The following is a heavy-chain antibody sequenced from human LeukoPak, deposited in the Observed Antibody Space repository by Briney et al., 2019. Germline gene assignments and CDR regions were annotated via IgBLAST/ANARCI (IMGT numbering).Heavy chain of an antibody. Sequence: SETLSLTCTVPGGPINLHYWTWIRQPAGKGLEWIGRIDASGSANYNPSLKSRVTMSLDTSKNQFSLKLSSVTAADTAVYYCARDSDNDFYYYMDVWGKGTTVTVSS. CDR3: ARDSDNDFYYYMDV. CDR1: GGPINLHY. V-gene: IGHV4-4*07. D-gene: IGHD5-24*01. J-gene: IGHJ6*03. CDR2: IDASGSA.